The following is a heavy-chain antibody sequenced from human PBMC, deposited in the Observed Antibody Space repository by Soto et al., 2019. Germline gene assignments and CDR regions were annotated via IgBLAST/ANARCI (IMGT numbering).Heavy chain of an antibody. CDR3: LRGNVGYGNFEY. CDR2: IKGDGSET. Sequence: PWRSLRLSCAASGFTFSSYWMHWVRQAPGKGLVWVSRIKGDGSETHYEDSVKGRSTISRDNAKNTLYLQLNSLRAEDTAFYGSLRGNVGYGNFEYWAQRTRVTV. D-gene: IGHD5-12*01. V-gene: IGHV3-74*01. CDR1: GFTFSSYW. J-gene: IGHJ4*02.